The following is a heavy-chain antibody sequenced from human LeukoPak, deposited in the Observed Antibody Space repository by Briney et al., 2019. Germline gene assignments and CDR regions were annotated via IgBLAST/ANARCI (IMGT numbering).Heavy chain of an antibody. Sequence: GGSLRLSCAASGFTFSNYGMHWVRQAPGKGLEWVALIWFDGRNKFHADSAKGRFTISRDNSKNTLFLQMNSLRAEDTAVYYCAREWGPIAVSGGPGYWGQGALVTVSS. CDR3: AREWGPIAVSGGPGY. V-gene: IGHV3-33*02. D-gene: IGHD6-19*01. CDR2: IWFDGRNK. CDR1: GFTFSNYG. J-gene: IGHJ4*02.